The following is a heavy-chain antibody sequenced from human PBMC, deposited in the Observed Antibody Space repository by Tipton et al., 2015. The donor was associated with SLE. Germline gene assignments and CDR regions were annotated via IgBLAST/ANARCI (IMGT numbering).Heavy chain of an antibody. CDR2: IDQDGSDK. CDR3: ARDGGYSLYDLNAY. Sequence: GSLRLSCLASGFTFRRYWMTWVRQAPGKGLEWVGNIDQDGSDKTYVDSVRGRFTISRDNAKSSPFLQMNSLRAEDTAVYYCARDGGYSLYDLNAYWGPGTLVTVS. D-gene: IGHD5/OR15-5a*01. CDR1: GFTFRRYW. V-gene: IGHV3-7*01. J-gene: IGHJ4*02.